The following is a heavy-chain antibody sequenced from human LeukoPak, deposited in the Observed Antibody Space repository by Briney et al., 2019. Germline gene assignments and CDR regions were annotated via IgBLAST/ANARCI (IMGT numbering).Heavy chain of an antibody. V-gene: IGHV4-39*07. CDR3: ARSAGPRGSEYFQH. D-gene: IGHD3-10*01. Sequence: SETLSLTCTVSGGSISSSSYYWGWIRQPPGKGLEWIGSIYYSGSTYYNPSLKSRVTISVDTSKNQFSLKLSSVTAADTAVYYCARSAGPRGSEYFQHWGQGTLVTASS. CDR1: GGSISSSSYY. CDR2: IYYSGST. J-gene: IGHJ1*01.